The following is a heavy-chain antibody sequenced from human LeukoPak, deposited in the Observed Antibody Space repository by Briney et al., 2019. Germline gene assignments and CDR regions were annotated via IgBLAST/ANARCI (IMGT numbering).Heavy chain of an antibody. CDR2: IYHSRST. V-gene: IGHV4-38-2*02. CDR3: AKNSGYYHPYYIDH. CDR1: GYSISSGYY. D-gene: IGHD3-22*01. J-gene: IGHJ4*02. Sequence: SETLSLTCTVSGYSISSGYYWDWIRQPPGKGLEWIGNIYHSRSTYYNPSLKSRVTISVGTSKNQFSLKLNSVTAADTAVYYCAKNSGYYHPYYIDHWGQGTLVTVSS.